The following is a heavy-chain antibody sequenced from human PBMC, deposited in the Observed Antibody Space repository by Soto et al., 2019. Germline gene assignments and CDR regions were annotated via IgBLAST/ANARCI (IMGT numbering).Heavy chain of an antibody. CDR3: AKSLYYYDSSGSTFDY. CDR1: GFTFSSYG. CDR2: ISYDGSNK. V-gene: IGHV3-30*18. Sequence: GGSLRLSCAASGFTFSSYGMHWVRQAPGKGLEWVAVISYDGSNKYYADSVKGRFTISRDNSKNTLYLQMNSLRAEDTAVYYCAKSLYYYDSSGSTFDYWGQGTLVTVS. J-gene: IGHJ4*02. D-gene: IGHD3-22*01.